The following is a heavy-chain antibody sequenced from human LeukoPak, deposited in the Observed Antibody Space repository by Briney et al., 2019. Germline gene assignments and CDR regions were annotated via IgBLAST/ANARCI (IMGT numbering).Heavy chain of an antibody. CDR1: GFTFSNYA. J-gene: IGHJ4*02. CDR3: AKMSGVVWFGELRLPFDY. D-gene: IGHD3-10*01. Sequence: GGSLRLSCAASGFTFSNYAMIWVRQAPGKGLQWVSVISAGGVSLFSGSGSATYYADSVEGRFTISRDNSKNTLYLQMNSLRADDTAVYYCAKMSGVVWFGELRLPFDYWGQGTLVTVSS. CDR2: ISAGGVSLFSGSGSAT. V-gene: IGHV3-23*01.